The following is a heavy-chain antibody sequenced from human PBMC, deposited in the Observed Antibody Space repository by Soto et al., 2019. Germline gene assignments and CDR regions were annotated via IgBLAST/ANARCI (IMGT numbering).Heavy chain of an antibody. J-gene: IGHJ6*02. CDR3: ARVPRGVYYGMDV. V-gene: IGHV1-2*04. D-gene: IGHD3-10*01. CDR2: IKPNSGTT. Sequence: QVQLVQSGAEVKKPGASVKVSCKASGYTFTDYYMHWVRQAPGQRLEWMGWIKPNSGTTNYAQKFQGWVTMTRDTSITTVYMEVSRLRSDDTAVYYCARVPRGVYYGMDVWGQGTTVTASS. CDR1: GYTFTDYY.